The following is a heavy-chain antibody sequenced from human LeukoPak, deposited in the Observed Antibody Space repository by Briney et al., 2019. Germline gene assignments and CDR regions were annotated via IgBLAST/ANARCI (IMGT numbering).Heavy chain of an antibody. CDR3: ARDRGERAGFWSGYQPRDYYYYYMDV. Sequence: SETLSLTCTVSGGSISSHYWSWIRQPPGKGLEWIGYIYYSGSTNYNPSLKSRVTISVDTSKNQFSRKLSSVTAADTAVYYCARDRGERAGFWSGYQPRDYYYYYMDVWGKGTTVTV. J-gene: IGHJ6*03. CDR1: GGSISSHY. D-gene: IGHD3-3*01. CDR2: IYYSGST. V-gene: IGHV4-59*11.